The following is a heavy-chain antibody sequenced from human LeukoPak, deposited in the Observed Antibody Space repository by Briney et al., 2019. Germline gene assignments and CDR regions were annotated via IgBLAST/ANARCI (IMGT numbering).Heavy chain of an antibody. J-gene: IGHJ4*02. CDR1: GFTFTTYW. V-gene: IGHV3-7*01. D-gene: IGHD3-22*01. Sequence: PAGSLRLSCAASGFTFTTYWMNWVRQAPGKGLEWVANIKQDGSEKYYVESVKGRFTISRDNAKNSVYLHMNSLRAEDTAVYYCARALYDSSGYFYHWGQGTLVTVSS. CDR3: ARALYDSSGYFYH. CDR2: IKQDGSEK.